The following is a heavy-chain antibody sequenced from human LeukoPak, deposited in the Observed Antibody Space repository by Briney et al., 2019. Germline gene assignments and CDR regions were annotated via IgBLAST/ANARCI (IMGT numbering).Heavy chain of an antibody. J-gene: IGHJ4*02. CDR3: AKAHYDSSGYYYCSFDY. CDR2: ISGSGGST. CDR1: GFTFSSYA. V-gene: IGHV3-23*01. D-gene: IGHD3-22*01. Sequence: GGSLRLSCAASGFTFSSYAMSWVRQAPGKGLGWVSAISGSGGSTYYADSVKGRFTISRDNSKNTLYLQMNSLRAEDTAVYYCAKAHYDSSGYYYCSFDYWGQGTLVTVSS.